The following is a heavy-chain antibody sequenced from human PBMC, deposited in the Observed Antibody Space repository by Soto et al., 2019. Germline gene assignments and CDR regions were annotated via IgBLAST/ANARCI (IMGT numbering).Heavy chain of an antibody. J-gene: IGHJ5*02. D-gene: IGHD6-19*01. CDR2: IIPILDVA. CDR1: GGTFRTYT. Sequence: QVQLVQSGAEVKRPGPSVKVSCQTSGGTFRTYTINWVRQAPGQGLEWMGWIIPILDVANYAQKFQGRVTITADKSTTTAHMELRSLRSEGTAVYYCARSIQGDIVVAGPKHIWFDPWGQGTLVTVSS. CDR3: ARSIQGDIVVAGPKHIWFDP. V-gene: IGHV1-69*02.